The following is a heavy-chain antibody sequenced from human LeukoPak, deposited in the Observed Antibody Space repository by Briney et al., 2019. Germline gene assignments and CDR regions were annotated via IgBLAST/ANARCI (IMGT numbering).Heavy chain of an antibody. J-gene: IGHJ4*02. Sequence: SETLSLTCTVSGGSIGSYYWSWIRQPPGKGLEWIGCIYYSGSTNYNPSLESRVTISVDTSKTQFSLKLSSVTAGDTVVYYCARFGRDGYNGYFYYWGQGTLVTVSS. V-gene: IGHV4-59*01. CDR1: GGSIGSYY. CDR2: IYYSGST. CDR3: ARFGRDGYNGYFYY. D-gene: IGHD5-24*01.